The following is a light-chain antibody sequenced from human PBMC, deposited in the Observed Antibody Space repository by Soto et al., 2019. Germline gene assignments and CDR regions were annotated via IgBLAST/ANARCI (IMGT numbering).Light chain of an antibody. CDR3: SSYTSSSTYV. Sequence: QSALTQPASVSGSPGQSITISCTGTSSDVGGYNYVSWYQQHPGKAPKLMIYDVSDRPSGVSYRFSGSQSGNTASLTISGLQAEDEADYYCSSYTSSSTYVFGTGTKLTVL. J-gene: IGLJ1*01. CDR1: SSDVGGYNY. V-gene: IGLV2-14*03. CDR2: DVS.